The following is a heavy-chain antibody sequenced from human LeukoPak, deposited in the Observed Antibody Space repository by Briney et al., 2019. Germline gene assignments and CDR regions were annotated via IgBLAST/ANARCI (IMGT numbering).Heavy chain of an antibody. D-gene: IGHD2-8*01. CDR1: GYTFTSYG. J-gene: IGHJ4*02. Sequence: ASVKVSCKASGYTFTSYGISWVRQAPGQGLEWMGWISAYNGNTNYAQKLQGRVTMTTDTSTSTAYMELRSLRSDDTAVYYCARHPPGYCTNGVCYFDYWGQGTLVTVSS. CDR3: ARHPPGYCTNGVCYFDY. CDR2: ISAYNGNT. V-gene: IGHV1-18*01.